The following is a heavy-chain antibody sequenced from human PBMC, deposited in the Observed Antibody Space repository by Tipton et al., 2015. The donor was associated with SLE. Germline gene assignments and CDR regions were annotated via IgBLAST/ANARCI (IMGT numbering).Heavy chain of an antibody. CDR2: VTNSGGTT. CDR3: ARDAYGDSTVLRDY. J-gene: IGHJ4*02. D-gene: IGHD4-17*01. V-gene: IGHV3-23*01. CDR1: GFAFSFHT. Sequence: SLRLSCTASGFAFSFHTMTWVRQAPGKGLEWVSGVTNSGGTTWYADSVKGRFTISRDNSKNTLYLQMNNLRPEDTAVYYGARDAYGDSTVLRDYWGQGTLVAVSS.